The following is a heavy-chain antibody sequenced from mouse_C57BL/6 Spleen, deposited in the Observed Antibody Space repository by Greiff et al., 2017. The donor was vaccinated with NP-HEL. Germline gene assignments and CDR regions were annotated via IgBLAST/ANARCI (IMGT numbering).Heavy chain of an antibody. D-gene: IGHD1-1*01. CDR3: ARDGTVVATGYFDV. J-gene: IGHJ1*03. CDR1: GYTFTDYN. Sequence: EVQLQHSGPELVKPGASVKIPCKASGYTFTDYNMDWVKQSHGKSLEWIGDINPNNGGTIYNQKFKGKATLTVDKSSSTAYMELRSLTSEDTAVYYCARDGTVVATGYFDVWGTVTTVTVSS. V-gene: IGHV1-18*01. CDR2: INPNNGGT.